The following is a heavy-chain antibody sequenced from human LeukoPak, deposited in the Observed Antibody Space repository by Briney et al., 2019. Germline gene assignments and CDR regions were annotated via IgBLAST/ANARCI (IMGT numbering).Heavy chain of an antibody. CDR1: GFTFSSYG. J-gene: IGHJ6*02. D-gene: IGHD3-10*01. CDR3: ARDMEAKVRGVTKSHYYYYGMDV. CDR2: IWYDGSNK. Sequence: PGGSLRLSCAAAGFTFSSYGMHWVRQAPGKGLQWVAFIWYDGSNKYFADSVKGRFPISRDNSMNTVYLQMNSLRAEDTAVYYCARDMEAKVRGVTKSHYYYYGMDVGGQGTTVTVSS. V-gene: IGHV3-33*01.